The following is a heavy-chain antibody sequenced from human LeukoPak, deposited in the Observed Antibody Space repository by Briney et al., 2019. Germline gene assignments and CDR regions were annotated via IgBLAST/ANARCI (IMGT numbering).Heavy chain of an antibody. J-gene: IGHJ3*02. D-gene: IGHD4-23*01. CDR1: GFTFSTYD. V-gene: IGHV3-30*02. CDR2: IQYDGSNK. Sequence: GGSLRLSCAASGFTFSTYDMHWVRQAPGDGLEWVAFIQYDGSNKYYADSVKGRFTISRDNAKKSLYLQMNSLRAEDTAVYYCARDDGGNFNDAFDIWGQGTMVTVSS. CDR3: ARDDGGNFNDAFDI.